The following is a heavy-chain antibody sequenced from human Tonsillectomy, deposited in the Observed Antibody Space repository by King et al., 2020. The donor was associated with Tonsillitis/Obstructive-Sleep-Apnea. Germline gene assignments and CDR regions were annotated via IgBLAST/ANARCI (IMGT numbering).Heavy chain of an antibody. Sequence: VQLVESGGGLVQPGGSLRLSCAASGFTSDDYAMHWVRQPPGKGLEGVSGISWNSDTIDYADSVRGRFTISRDNARNSLYLQMNSLMTQDTTLYYCAKDGNWNYFYSSNMGVWGKGTTATVSS. CDR1: GFTSDDYA. J-gene: IGHJ6*03. D-gene: IGHD1-20*01. V-gene: IGHV3-9*02. CDR2: ISWNSDTI. CDR3: AKDGNWNYFYSSNMGV.